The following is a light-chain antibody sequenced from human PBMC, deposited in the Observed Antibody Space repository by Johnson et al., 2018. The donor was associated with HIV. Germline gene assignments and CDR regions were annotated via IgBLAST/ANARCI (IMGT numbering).Light chain of an antibody. J-gene: IGLJ1*01. Sequence: QSVLTQPPSVSAAPGQKVTVSCSGSSSNIGNNYVSWYQQLPGTAPKLLIYDNNKRPSGIPDRFSGSKSGTSATLGITGLQTGDEADYYCGTWDSSRGAYVVGTGTKFTVL. V-gene: IGLV1-51*01. CDR1: SSNIGNNY. CDR2: DNN. CDR3: GTWDSSRGAYV.